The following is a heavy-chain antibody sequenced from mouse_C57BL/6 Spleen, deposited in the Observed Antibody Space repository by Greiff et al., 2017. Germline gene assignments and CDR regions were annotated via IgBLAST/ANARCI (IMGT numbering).Heavy chain of an antibody. CDR1: GYAFSRSW. Sequence: QVQLKQSGPELVKPGASVKISCKASGYAFSRSWMNWVKQRPGKGLEWIGRIYPGDGDTNYNGKFKGKATLTADKSSSTAYMQLSSLTSEDSAVYFCARGSDYFDYWGQGTTLTVSS. J-gene: IGHJ2*01. CDR2: IYPGDGDT. CDR3: ARGSDYFDY. V-gene: IGHV1-82*01.